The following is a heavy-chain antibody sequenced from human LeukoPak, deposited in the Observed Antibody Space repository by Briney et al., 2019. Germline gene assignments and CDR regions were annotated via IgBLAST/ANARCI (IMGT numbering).Heavy chain of an antibody. CDR3: ARNYDSSGYTFDP. CDR2: ISSSGSTI. CDR1: GFTFSSYE. Sequence: GGSLRLSCVASGFTFSSYEMNWVRQAPGKGLEWVSYISSSGSTIYYPDSVKGRFTISRDNAKNSLYLQMNSLRAEDTAVYYCARNYDSSGYTFDPWGQGTLVTVSS. J-gene: IGHJ5*02. D-gene: IGHD3-22*01. V-gene: IGHV3-48*03.